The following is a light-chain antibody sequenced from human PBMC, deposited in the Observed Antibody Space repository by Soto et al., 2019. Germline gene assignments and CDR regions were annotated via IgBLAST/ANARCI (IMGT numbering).Light chain of an antibody. CDR1: TGTVTSGCY. CDR3: LLYYGGTGT. J-gene: IGLJ2*01. Sequence: QAVVTQQPSLSVSPGGTVTVSCASNTGTVTSGCYANWFQQNRGQAPRALIYGTSQKHSWTPARFSGSLLGSNAALTLAGAQHEDEADYYCLLYYGGTGTFGGGTQLTVL. CDR2: GTS. V-gene: IGLV7-43*01.